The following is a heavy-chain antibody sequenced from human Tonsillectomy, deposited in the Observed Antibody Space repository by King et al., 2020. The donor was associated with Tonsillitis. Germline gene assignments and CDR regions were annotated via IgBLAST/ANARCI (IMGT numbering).Heavy chain of an antibody. CDR2: ISGSGGST. CDR1: GFTFSSYA. Sequence: VQLVESGGGLVQPGGSLRLSCAASGFTFSSYAMSCVRQAPGKGLEWVSAISGSGGSTYYADTVKGRFTISRDNSKTTLYLQMNSLRAEGTAVYYCAKGGEGSSWDKEYFQHWGQGTLVTVSS. CDR3: AKGGEGSSWDKEYFQH. D-gene: IGHD6-13*01. J-gene: IGHJ1*01. V-gene: IGHV3-23*04.